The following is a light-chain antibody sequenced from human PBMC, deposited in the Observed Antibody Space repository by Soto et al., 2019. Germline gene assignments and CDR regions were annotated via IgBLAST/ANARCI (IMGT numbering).Light chain of an antibody. CDR2: GAS. J-gene: IGKJ1*01. Sequence: VVMTQSPASLSVSPGERFTLSCRASQSVDGDLAWFQQKPGQAPRLLISGASTRAAGIPARFSGSGSGTEFTLTISSLQSEDFAVYYCQQSNNWPWTFGQGTKVDIK. CDR3: QQSNNWPWT. CDR1: QSVDGD. V-gene: IGKV3-15*01.